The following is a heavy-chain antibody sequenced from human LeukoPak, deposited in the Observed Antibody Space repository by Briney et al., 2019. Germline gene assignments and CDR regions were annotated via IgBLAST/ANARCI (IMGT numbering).Heavy chain of an antibody. V-gene: IGHV4-4*07. CDR3: ARDLIVPDAMTGSGSYSTDY. J-gene: IGHJ4*02. CDR2: IYSSGST. D-gene: IGHD3-10*01. CDR1: GGSISSYY. Sequence: SETLSLTCTVSGGSISSYYWSWIRQPAGKGLEWIGRIYSSGSTNYNPSLTSRVTMSVDTSKNRFSLKLSSVTAADTAVYYCARDLIVPDAMTGSGSYSTDYWGQGTLATVSS.